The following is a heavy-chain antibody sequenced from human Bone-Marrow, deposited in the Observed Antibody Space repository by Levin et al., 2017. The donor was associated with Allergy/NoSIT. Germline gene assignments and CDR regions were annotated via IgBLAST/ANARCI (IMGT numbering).Heavy chain of an antibody. CDR1: GFTFSSYG. CDR3: ARDRVSSSSWDYGMDV. D-gene: IGHD6-13*01. Sequence: PGGSLRLSCAASGFTFSSYGMHWVRQAPGKGLEWVAVISYDGSNKYYADSVKGRCSISRDNSKNTLYLQMNSLRAEDTAVYYYARDRVSSSSWDYGMDVWGQGTTVTVSS. CDR2: ISYDGSNK. V-gene: IGHV3-30*03. J-gene: IGHJ6*02.